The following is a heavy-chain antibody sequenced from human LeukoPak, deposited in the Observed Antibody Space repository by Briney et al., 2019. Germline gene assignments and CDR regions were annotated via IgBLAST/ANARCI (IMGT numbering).Heavy chain of an antibody. D-gene: IGHD2-15*01. CDR1: GFTFDDYA. Sequence: GGSLRLSCAASGFTFDDYAMHWVRQVPGKGLEWVSGISWNSGSIVYADSVKGRFTISRDNAKNSLYLQMNSLRAEDTALYYCAKDVYCSGGSCYAFDYWGQGTLVTVSS. CDR3: AKDVYCSGGSCYAFDY. V-gene: IGHV3-9*01. CDR2: ISWNSGSI. J-gene: IGHJ4*02.